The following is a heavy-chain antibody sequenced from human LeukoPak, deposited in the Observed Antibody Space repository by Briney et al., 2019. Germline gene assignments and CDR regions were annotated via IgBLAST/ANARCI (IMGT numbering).Heavy chain of an antibody. J-gene: IGHJ4*02. Sequence: GRSLRLSCAASGFTFNNYAMHWVRQAPGKGLEWVAVIWYDGSNKYYADSVKGRFTISRDNSNNTLYLQMNSLRAEDTAVYYCARDPYYYGSGIWGYFDYWGQGTLVTVSS. CDR1: GFTFNNYA. CDR3: ARDPYYYGSGIWGYFDY. V-gene: IGHV3-33*08. CDR2: IWYDGSNK. D-gene: IGHD3-10*01.